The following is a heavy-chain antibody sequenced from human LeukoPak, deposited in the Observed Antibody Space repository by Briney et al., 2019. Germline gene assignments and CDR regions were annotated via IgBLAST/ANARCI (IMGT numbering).Heavy chain of an antibody. CDR3: ARAVGATLPYFDY. V-gene: IGHV3-21*01. J-gene: IGHJ4*02. Sequence: GGSLRLSCAASGFTFSSYSMNWVRQAPGKGLEWVSSISSSSSYIYYADSVKGRFTISRDNAKNSLYLQMNSLRAEDTAVYYCARAVGATLPYFDYWGQGTLVTVSS. CDR1: GFTFSSYS. CDR2: ISSSSSYI. D-gene: IGHD1-26*01.